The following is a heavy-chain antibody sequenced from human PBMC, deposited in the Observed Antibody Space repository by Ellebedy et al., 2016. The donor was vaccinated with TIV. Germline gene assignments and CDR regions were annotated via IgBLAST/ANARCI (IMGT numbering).Heavy chain of an antibody. V-gene: IGHV3-7*01. CDR2: INQDGSEK. D-gene: IGHD4-17*01. CDR3: ATDGSYGDYRSPAHAFEF. Sequence: LSLTCAAPGFTFSSYWMSWVRQTPGKGLEWVANINQDGSEKYYVDSVRGRFTISRDNAKNSLYLQMNSLGADDSAVYYCATDGSYGDYRSPAHAFEFWGQGTMVTVSS. J-gene: IGHJ3*01. CDR1: GFTFSSYW.